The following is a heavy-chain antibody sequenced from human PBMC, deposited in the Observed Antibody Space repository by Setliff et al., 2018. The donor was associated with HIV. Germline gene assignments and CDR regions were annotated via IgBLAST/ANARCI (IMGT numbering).Heavy chain of an antibody. D-gene: IGHD7-27*01. CDR3: ARHWGNSFDI. Sequence: PGGSLRLSCAASGFTFSNYAMSWVRQAPGKGLEWVSVIYSGGSTYYADSVKGRFTISRDNSKNTLYLQMNNLRGEDTAVYYCARHWGNSFDIWGQGTLVTVSS. CDR2: IYSGGST. CDR1: GFTFSNYA. V-gene: IGHV3-66*04. J-gene: IGHJ3*02.